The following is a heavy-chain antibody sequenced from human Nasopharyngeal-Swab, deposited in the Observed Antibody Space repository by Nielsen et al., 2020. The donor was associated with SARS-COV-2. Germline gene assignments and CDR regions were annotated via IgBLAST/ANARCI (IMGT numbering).Heavy chain of an antibody. CDR3: ARLELLWFGELLDY. Sequence: GSLRLSCAASGFTFSSYSMNWVRQAPGKGLEWVSSISSSSSYIYYADSVKGRFTISRDNAKNSLYLQMNSLRAEDTAVYYCARLELLWFGELLDYWGQGTLVTVSS. CDR2: ISSSSSYI. V-gene: IGHV3-21*01. CDR1: GFTFSSYS. D-gene: IGHD3-10*01. J-gene: IGHJ4*02.